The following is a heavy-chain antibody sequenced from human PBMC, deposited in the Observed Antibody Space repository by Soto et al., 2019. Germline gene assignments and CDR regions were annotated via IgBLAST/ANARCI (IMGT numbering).Heavy chain of an antibody. Sequence: QVQLVQSGAEVKKPGSSVKVSCKASGGTFSSYAISWVRQAPGQGLEWMGGIIPIFGTANYAQKFQGRVTITADESTSTAYMELSSLRSEDTAVYYCAMIEDGRDGYNYYYYYGMDVWCQGTTVTVSS. D-gene: IGHD5-12*01. CDR2: IIPIFGTA. CDR1: GGTFSSYA. CDR3: AMIEDGRDGYNYYYYYGMDV. J-gene: IGHJ6*02. V-gene: IGHV1-69*12.